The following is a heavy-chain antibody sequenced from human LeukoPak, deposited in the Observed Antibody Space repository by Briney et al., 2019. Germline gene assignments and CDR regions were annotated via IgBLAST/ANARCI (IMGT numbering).Heavy chain of an antibody. CDR1: GFTFSSYA. CDR3: AKRGAASDYYGMDV. CDR2: IGGSGGST. D-gene: IGHD3-10*01. V-gene: IGHV3-23*01. Sequence: GGSLRLSCAASGFTFSSYAMSWVRQAPGKGLEWVSAIGGSGGSTYYADSVKGRFTISRDNSKNTLYLQMNSLRAEDTAVYYCAKRGAASDYYGMDVWGQGTTVTVSS. J-gene: IGHJ6*02.